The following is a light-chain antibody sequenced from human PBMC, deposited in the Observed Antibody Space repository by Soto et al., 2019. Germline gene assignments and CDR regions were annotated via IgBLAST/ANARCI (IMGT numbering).Light chain of an antibody. V-gene: IGLV2-14*03. Sequence: QSALTQPASVSGSPGQSITISCTGTSSDVGGYDHVSWYQQHPGKAPKLIIYDVTGRPAGISRRFSGSKSDNTASLAVSGLQPEDEAEYYCSSYTNKDTRRVGGGTKVTVL. CDR1: SSDVGGYDH. CDR2: DVT. J-gene: IGLJ2*01. CDR3: SSYTNKDTRR.